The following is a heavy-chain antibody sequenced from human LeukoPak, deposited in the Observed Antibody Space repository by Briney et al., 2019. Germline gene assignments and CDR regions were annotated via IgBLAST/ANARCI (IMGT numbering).Heavy chain of an antibody. CDR1: GFTFSIYG. D-gene: IGHD3-10*01. J-gene: IGHJ4*02. Sequence: GGSLRLSCEASGFTFSIYGMHWVRQAPGKGLEWVAVIWNDGSNKYHADSVKGRFTISRDNSKNTLYLQMNSLRAEDTAVYSCARASGPFDYWGQGTLVTVSS. CDR3: ARASGPFDY. V-gene: IGHV3-33*01. CDR2: IWNDGSNK.